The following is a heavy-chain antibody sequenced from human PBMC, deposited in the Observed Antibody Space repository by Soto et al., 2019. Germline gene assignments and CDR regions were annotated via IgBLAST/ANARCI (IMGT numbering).Heavy chain of an antibody. V-gene: IGHV4-34*04. CDR1: GGSFSGHY. CDR3: ARCITMILVVQGDAPDKYYFDS. Sequence: PSETLSLTCAVYGGSFSGHYWSWIRQCPGTGLEWMGEINHSGSTNQNPSLKSPATISVDTSKIQFSLKLKSVTAAVTAVYYWARCITMILVVQGDAPDKYYFDSWGQGTQVTVSS. D-gene: IGHD3-22*01. J-gene: IGHJ4*02. CDR2: INHSGST.